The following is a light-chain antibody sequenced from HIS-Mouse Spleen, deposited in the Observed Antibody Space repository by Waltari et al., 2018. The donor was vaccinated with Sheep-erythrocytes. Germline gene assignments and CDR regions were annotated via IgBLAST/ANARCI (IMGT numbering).Light chain of an antibody. J-gene: IGKJ2*01. CDR3: MQATQFPYT. CDR2: LGS. CDR1: QSLLHSNGYNS. V-gene: IGKV2-28*01. Sequence: DIVMTQSPLSLPVTPGEPSSISCRSSQSLLHSNGYNSLDWYLQKPGQSPQLLIYLGSNRASGVPDRFSGSGAGTEFTLKISRVEAEDVGVYYCMQATQFPYTFGQGTKLEIK.